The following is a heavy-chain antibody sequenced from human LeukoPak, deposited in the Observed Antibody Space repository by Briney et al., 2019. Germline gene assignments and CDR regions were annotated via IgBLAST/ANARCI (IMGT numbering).Heavy chain of an antibody. CDR1: GGSISSYY. J-gene: IGHJ5*02. CDR2: IYYSGST. CDR3: ARGVYGSGSYYNRWFDP. Sequence: SETLSLTCTVSGGSISSYYWSWIRQPPGKGLEWIGYIYYSGSTNYNPSLKSRVTISVDTSKNQFSLKLSSVTAADTAVNYCARGVYGSGSYYNRWFDPWGQGTLVTVSS. D-gene: IGHD3-10*01. V-gene: IGHV4-59*01.